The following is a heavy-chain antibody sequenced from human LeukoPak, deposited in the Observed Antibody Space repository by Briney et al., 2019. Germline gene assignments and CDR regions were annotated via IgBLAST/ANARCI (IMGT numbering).Heavy chain of an antibody. CDR3: AKAPFFSYPPYGGTGPTHIDY. J-gene: IGHJ4*02. Sequence: GGSLRLSCAASGFTFSNYGMHWVRQAPGKGLEWVAVISYDGSNKYYADSVKGRFTISRDNSKNTLYLQMNSLRAEDTAVYYCAKAPFFSYPPYGGTGPTHIDYWGQGTLVTVSS. CDR1: GFTFSNYG. D-gene: IGHD4-23*01. V-gene: IGHV3-30*18. CDR2: ISYDGSNK.